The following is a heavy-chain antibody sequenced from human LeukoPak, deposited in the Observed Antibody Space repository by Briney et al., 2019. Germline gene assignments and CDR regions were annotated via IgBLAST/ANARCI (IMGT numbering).Heavy chain of an antibody. Sequence: PSETLSLTCTVSGGSIGNDFWGWIRQPPGKGLEWIGYLFYSGSTAYNPSLKSRVTISVDTSTKHFSLTLMSVTAADTAVYYCARRSLSVLWFGELEDWFDPWGQGTLVTVSS. D-gene: IGHD3-10*01. V-gene: IGHV4-59*01. CDR3: ARRSLSVLWFGELEDWFDP. CDR2: LFYSGST. J-gene: IGHJ5*02. CDR1: GGSIGNDF.